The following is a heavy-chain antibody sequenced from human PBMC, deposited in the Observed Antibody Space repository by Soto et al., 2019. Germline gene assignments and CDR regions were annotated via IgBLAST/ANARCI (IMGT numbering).Heavy chain of an antibody. D-gene: IGHD1-26*01. CDR1: GFTFSSRP. J-gene: IGHJ4*02. CDR3: ARGGSYSTTTCDY. CDR2: LNDNGANT. Sequence: PGGSLRLSCAASGFTFSSRPMTWVRQAPGKGLEWVSTLNDNGANTHYADSVKGRFTISRDNSRNTVDLQMNSLRAEDTAVYYCARGGSYSTTTCDYWGQGTLVTVSS. V-gene: IGHV3-23*01.